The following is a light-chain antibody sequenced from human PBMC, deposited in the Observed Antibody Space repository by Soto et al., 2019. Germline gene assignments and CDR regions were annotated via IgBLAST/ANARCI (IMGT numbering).Light chain of an antibody. V-gene: IGKV3-15*01. J-gene: IGKJ5*01. CDR1: QSVSRN. Sequence: EILLTQSPGTLSVSPGERATLSCRASQSVSRNLAWYQQKPGRAPRLLIYGASTRATGIPARFSGSGSGTEFTLTISSLQSEDSAAYYCQQYNNWHPITFGHGTRLEIK. CDR2: GAS. CDR3: QQYNNWHPIT.